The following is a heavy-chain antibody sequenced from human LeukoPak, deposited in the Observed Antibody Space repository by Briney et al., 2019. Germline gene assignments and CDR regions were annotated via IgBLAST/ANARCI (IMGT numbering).Heavy chain of an antibody. CDR1: GFSLTTTEVA. Sequence: SGPTLVNPTQTLALTCTFSGFSLTTTEVAVGWIRQPPGKALEWLAIIFWDHDERYSASLTSRLTVTKDTSRNQVVLTMTNMDPVDTATYYCAYTSKTVSGYWFNHWGQGILITVSS. CDR2: IFWDHDE. J-gene: IGHJ5*02. V-gene: IGHV2-5*02. D-gene: IGHD3-22*01. CDR3: AYTSKTVSGYWFNH.